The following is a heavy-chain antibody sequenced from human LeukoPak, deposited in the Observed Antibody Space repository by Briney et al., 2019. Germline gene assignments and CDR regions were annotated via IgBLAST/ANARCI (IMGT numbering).Heavy chain of an antibody. CDR2: IYPGDSDT. Sequence: GESLKISCKGSGYSFTSYWIGWVRQMPGKGLEWMGIIYPGDSDTRYSPSFQGQVTISADKSISTAYLQWSSLKASDTAMYYCARSKQWLAHYYYGMDVWGQGTTVTVSS. CDR1: GYSFTSYW. CDR3: ARSKQWLAHYYYGMDV. J-gene: IGHJ6*02. D-gene: IGHD6-19*01. V-gene: IGHV5-51*01.